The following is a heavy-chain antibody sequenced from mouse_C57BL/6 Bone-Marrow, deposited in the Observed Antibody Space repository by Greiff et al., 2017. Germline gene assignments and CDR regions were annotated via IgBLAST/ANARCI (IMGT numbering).Heavy chain of an antibody. CDR2: ISSGGSYT. J-gene: IGHJ4*01. Sequence: DVKLQESGGDLVKPGGSLKLSCAASGFTFSSYGMSWVRQTPDKRLEWVATISSGGSYTYYPDSVKGRFTISRDNAKNTLYLQMSSLKSEDTAMYYCARPMDYWGQGTSVTVSS. CDR1: GFTFSSYG. CDR3: ARPMDY. V-gene: IGHV5-6*02.